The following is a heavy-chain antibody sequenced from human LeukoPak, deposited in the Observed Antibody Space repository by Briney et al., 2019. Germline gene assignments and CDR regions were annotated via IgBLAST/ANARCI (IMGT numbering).Heavy chain of an antibody. J-gene: IGHJ4*02. D-gene: IGHD2-15*01. V-gene: IGHV4-59*01. Sequence: PSETLSLTCTVSGGSISSYYWSWIRQPPGKGLEYIGYIHYSGSTNYNPSLKSRVTISEDTSKNQFSLKLSSETAADTAVYYCARRYCSGSSCSSVYFDSWGQGTLVIVSS. CDR2: IHYSGST. CDR3: ARRYCSGSSCSSVYFDS. CDR1: GGSISSYY.